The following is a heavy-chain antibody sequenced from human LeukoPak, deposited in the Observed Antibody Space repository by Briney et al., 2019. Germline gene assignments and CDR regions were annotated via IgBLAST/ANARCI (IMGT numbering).Heavy chain of an antibody. CDR1: GFTFSNAW. V-gene: IGHV3-15*01. Sequence: GGSLILSCAASGFTFSNAWMSWVRQAPGKGLEWVGRIKSKTDGGTTDYAAPVKGRFTISRDDSKNTLYLQMNSLKTEDTAVYYCTTDGDIVVVPAAMGVPGWFDPWGQGTLVTVSS. CDR3: TTDGDIVVVPAAMGVPGWFDP. CDR2: IKSKTDGGTT. D-gene: IGHD2-2*01. J-gene: IGHJ5*02.